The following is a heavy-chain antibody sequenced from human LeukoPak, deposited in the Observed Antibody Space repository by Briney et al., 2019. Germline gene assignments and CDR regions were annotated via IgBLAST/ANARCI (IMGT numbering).Heavy chain of an antibody. J-gene: IGHJ4*02. CDR2: IYPSDSET. V-gene: IGHV5-51*01. CDR3: ARLIYYGSGRTYFFDS. D-gene: IGHD3-10*01. CDR1: GSSFNTFW. Sequence: GESLQISCKGSGSSFNTFWIGWVRQTPETGLEWMGNIYPSDSETKYKPSFQGQVTMSVDKSINTAYLRLSSLKASDTAMYYCARLIYYGSGRTYFFDSWGQGTQVTVYS.